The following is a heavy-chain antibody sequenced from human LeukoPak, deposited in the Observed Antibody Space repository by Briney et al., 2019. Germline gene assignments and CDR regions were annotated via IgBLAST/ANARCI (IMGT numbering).Heavy chain of an antibody. CDR2: ISYTGRT. V-gene: IGHV4-59*08. Sequence: PSETLSFTCSVSGGSMSNNYWGWIRQPPGKGLYWIGYISYTGRTSYPPSLKSRVTIFLETPRNQFSLEVSSVIAADTAVYYCARLQSANHDNGYYTGGFYYMDVWGKGTTVTVSS. D-gene: IGHD4-17*01. CDR3: ARLQSANHDNGYYTGGFYYMDV. J-gene: IGHJ6*03. CDR1: GGSMSNNY.